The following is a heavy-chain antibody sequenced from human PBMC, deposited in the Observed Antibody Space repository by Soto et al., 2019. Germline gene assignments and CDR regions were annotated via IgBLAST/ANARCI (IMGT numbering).Heavy chain of an antibody. Sequence: SETLSLTCSVSGASVSSGSFYLSWIRQPPGKGLEWIGFIYNNETFNYNPSLKSRVTLSVDTSKHQFSLKLSSVTAADTAVYYCARVPLRYRSEHNFDSWGQGDRVTVSS. CDR1: GASVSSGSFY. D-gene: IGHD6-19*01. CDR3: ARVPLRYRSEHNFDS. V-gene: IGHV4-61*01. CDR2: IYNNETF. J-gene: IGHJ4*02.